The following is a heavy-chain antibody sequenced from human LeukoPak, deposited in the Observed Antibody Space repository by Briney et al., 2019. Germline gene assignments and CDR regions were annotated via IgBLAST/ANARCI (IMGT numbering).Heavy chain of an antibody. D-gene: IGHD3-22*01. Sequence: RASVKVSCKASGGTFSSYAISWVRQAPGQGLEWMGRIIPILGIANYAQKFQGRVTITADKSTSTAYMELSSLRSEDTAVYYRARGGKYYYDSSGYQTYDAFDIWGQGTMVTVSS. CDR2: IIPILGIA. CDR1: GGTFSSYA. V-gene: IGHV1-69*04. J-gene: IGHJ3*02. CDR3: ARGGKYYYDSSGYQTYDAFDI.